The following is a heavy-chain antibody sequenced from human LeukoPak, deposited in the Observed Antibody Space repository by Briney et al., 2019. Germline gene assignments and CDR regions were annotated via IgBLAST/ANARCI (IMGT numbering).Heavy chain of an antibody. V-gene: IGHV5-51*01. CDR3: ARRGYYYDSSGYYYLDY. J-gene: IGHJ4*02. CDR2: TYPGDSDT. D-gene: IGHD3-22*01. Sequence: GESLKISCKGSGYSFTSYWIGWVSQTPGKGLEWMGITYPGDSDTRYSPSFQGQVTISADKSISTAYLQWSSLKASDTAMYYCARRGYYYDSSGYYYLDYWGQGTLVTVSS. CDR1: GYSFTSYW.